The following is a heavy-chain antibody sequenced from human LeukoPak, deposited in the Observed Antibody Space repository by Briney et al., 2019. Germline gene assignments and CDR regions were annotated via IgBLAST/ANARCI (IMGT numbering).Heavy chain of an antibody. CDR2: ITTGSPYI. D-gene: IGHD6-19*01. J-gene: IGHJ4*02. Sequence: GGSLRLSCAASGFTFSSYIMSWVRQAPGKGLEWVSSITTGSPYIYYADSVKGRFTISRDNAKNSLYLQMNSLRAEDTAVYYCARVYTRGWFDLDYWGQGTLVTVSS. CDR1: GFTFSSYI. V-gene: IGHV3-21*01. CDR3: ARVYTRGWFDLDY.